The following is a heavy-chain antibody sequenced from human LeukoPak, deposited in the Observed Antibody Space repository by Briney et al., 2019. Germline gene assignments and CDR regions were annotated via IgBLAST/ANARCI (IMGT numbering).Heavy chain of an antibody. D-gene: IGHD1-26*01. CDR3: ARLVRSGSYPYYYAMDV. Sequence: PGGSLRLSCAASGFTFSSYAMHWVRQAPGKGREGVAVISYDGSNKYYADSVKGRFTISRDNAKNSLYLQMNSLRAEDTAVYYCARLVRSGSYPYYYAMDVWGQGTTVTVSS. CDR2: ISYDGSNK. CDR1: GFTFSSYA. J-gene: IGHJ6*02. V-gene: IGHV3-30-3*01.